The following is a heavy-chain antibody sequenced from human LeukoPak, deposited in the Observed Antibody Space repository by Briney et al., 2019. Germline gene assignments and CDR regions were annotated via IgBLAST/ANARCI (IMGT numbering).Heavy chain of an antibody. J-gene: IGHJ4*02. D-gene: IGHD3-10*01. V-gene: IGHV4-59*01. CDR2: IYYSGST. CDR1: GGSISSYY. CDR3: ARDYYGSGSYDY. Sequence: SETLSLTCTVSGGSISSYYWSWIRQPPGKGLEWIGYIYYSGSTNYNPSLKSRVTISVDTSKNQFSLKLSSVTAADTAVYYCARDYYGSGSYDYWGQGTLVTVSS.